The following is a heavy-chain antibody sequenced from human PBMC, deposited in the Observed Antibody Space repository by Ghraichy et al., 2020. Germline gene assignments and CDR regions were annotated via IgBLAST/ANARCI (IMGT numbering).Heavy chain of an antibody. V-gene: IGHV3-7*04. J-gene: IGHJ4*02. CDR2: IKQDGSEK. CDR3: AREYYHDSRIDF. Sequence: LSLTCATSGFNFSDYWMSWVRQAPGKGLEWVANIKQDGSEKYYVDSLKGRFTISRDNAKNSVYLQINSLRAEDTAVYYCAREYYHDSRIDFWGQGTLVTVSS. D-gene: IGHD3-22*01. CDR1: GFNFSDYW.